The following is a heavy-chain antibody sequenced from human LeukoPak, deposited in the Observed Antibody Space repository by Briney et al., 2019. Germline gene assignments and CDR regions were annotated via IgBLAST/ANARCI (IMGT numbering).Heavy chain of an antibody. D-gene: IGHD2-2*01. CDR1: AGSISSYY. Sequence: SETLSLTCTVSAGSISSYYWSWIRQPPGKELEWIGYIYYSGSTNYNPSLKSRVTISVDTSKNQFSLKLSSVTAADTAVYYCAGTSWNFDYWGQGTLVTVSS. CDR2: IYYSGST. J-gene: IGHJ4*02. CDR3: AGTSWNFDY. V-gene: IGHV4-59*12.